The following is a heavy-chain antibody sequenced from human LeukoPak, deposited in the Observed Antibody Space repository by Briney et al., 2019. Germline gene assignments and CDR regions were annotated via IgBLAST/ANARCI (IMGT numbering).Heavy chain of an antibody. Sequence: SDTLSLTCTVSGGSISSYYWSWIRQPAGKGLEWIGRIYTSGSTNYHPSLKSRVTMSVDTSKNQFSLKLSSVTAADTAVYYCARDGYYYGSGARRMDYWGQGTLVTVSS. J-gene: IGHJ4*02. V-gene: IGHV4-4*07. CDR1: GGSISSYY. CDR2: IYTSGST. CDR3: ARDGYYYGSGARRMDY. D-gene: IGHD3-10*01.